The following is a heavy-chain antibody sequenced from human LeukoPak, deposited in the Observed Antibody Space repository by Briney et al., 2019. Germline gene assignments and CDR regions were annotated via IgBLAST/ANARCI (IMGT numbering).Heavy chain of an antibody. CDR3: AKGYTSGWYYFDY. J-gene: IGHJ4*02. D-gene: IGHD6-19*01. Sequence: PGGSLRLSCAASGFIFDDYAMHWVRQAPGKGLEWVSGISWNSGSIGYADSVKGRFTISRDNAKNSLYLQMNSLRDEDTALYYCAKGYTSGWYYFDYWGQGTLVTVSS. CDR2: ISWNSGSI. CDR1: GFIFDDYA. V-gene: IGHV3-9*01.